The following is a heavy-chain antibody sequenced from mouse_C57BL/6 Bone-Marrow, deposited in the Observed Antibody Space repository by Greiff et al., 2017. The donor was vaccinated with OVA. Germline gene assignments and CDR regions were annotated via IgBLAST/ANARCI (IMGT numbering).Heavy chain of an antibody. CDR3: ARRTTVAFDY. D-gene: IGHD1-1*01. Sequence: VKLQQPGAELVMPGASVKLSCKASGYTFTSYWMHWVKQRPGQGLEWIGEIDPSDSYTNYNQKFKGKSTLTVDKSSSTAYMQLSSLTSEDSAVYYCARRTTVAFDYWGQGTTLTVSS. CDR2: IDPSDSYT. V-gene: IGHV1-69*01. J-gene: IGHJ2*01. CDR1: GYTFTSYW.